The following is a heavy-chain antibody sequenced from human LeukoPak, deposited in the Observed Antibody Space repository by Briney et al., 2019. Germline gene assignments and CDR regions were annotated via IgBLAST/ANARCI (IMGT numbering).Heavy chain of an antibody. J-gene: IGHJ5*02. Sequence: GASVKVSCKASGGTFSSYAISWVRQAPGQGLEWMGGIIPIFGTANYAQKFQGRVTITADKSTSTAYMELSSLRSEDTAVYYCARVAPGGLGFVGATWFDPWGQGTLVTVSS. V-gene: IGHV1-69*06. D-gene: IGHD1-26*01. CDR2: IIPIFGTA. CDR3: ARVAPGGLGFVGATWFDP. CDR1: GGTFSSYA.